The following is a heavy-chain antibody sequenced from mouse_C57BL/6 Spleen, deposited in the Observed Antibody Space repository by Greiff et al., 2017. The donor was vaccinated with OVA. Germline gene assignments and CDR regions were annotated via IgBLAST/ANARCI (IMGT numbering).Heavy chain of an antibody. J-gene: IGHJ4*01. CDR1: GYTFTDYN. V-gene: IGHV1-18*01. CDR2: INPNNGGT. Sequence: EVQLQQSGPELVKPGASVKLPCKASGYTFTDYNMDWVKQSHGKSLEWIGDINPNNGGTIYNQKFKGKATLTVDKSSSTAYMELRSLTSEDTAVYYCARSYRYSHYYAMDYWGQGTSVTVSS. CDR3: ARSYRYSHYYAMDY. D-gene: IGHD2-12*01.